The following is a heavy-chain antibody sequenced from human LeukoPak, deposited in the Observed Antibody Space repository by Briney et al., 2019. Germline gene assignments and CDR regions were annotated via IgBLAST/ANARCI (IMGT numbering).Heavy chain of an antibody. CDR2: IKQDGSEK. V-gene: IGHV3-7*01. D-gene: IGHD2-21*02. Sequence: GGSLRLSYAASGFTFSSYLMSWVRQAPGKGLGWGANIKQDGSEKYYVDSVKGRFTISRDNAKNSLYLQMNSLRAEDTSLYYCASLRGVVVTANTFDYWAQGTLVTVSS. CDR3: ASLRGVVVTANTFDY. CDR1: GFTFSSYL. J-gene: IGHJ4*02.